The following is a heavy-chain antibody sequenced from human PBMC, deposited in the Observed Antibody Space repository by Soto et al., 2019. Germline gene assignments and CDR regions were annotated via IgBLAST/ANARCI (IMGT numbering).Heavy chain of an antibody. Sequence: ASVKVSCKASGYTLTSYAMHWVRQAPGQRLEWMGWINAGNGNTKYSQKFQGRVTITRDTSASTAYMELSSLRSEDTAVYYCAKSNRVGNRGDSWGQGTLVTVSS. D-gene: IGHD7-27*01. V-gene: IGHV1-3*01. CDR1: GYTLTSYA. CDR2: INAGNGNT. J-gene: IGHJ4*02. CDR3: AKSNRVGNRGDS.